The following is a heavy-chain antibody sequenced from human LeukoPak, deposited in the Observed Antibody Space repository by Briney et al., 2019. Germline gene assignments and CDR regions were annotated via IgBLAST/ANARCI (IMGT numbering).Heavy chain of an antibody. Sequence: GGSLRLSCAASGFTVSSNSMSWVRQAPGKGLEWVSLIYSGGSTYYADSVRGRFTISRDNSKNTLYLQMNSLRAEDTAVYYCARGGSYASFGFDYWGQGTLVTVSS. CDR3: ARGGSYASFGFDY. CDR1: GFTVSSNS. CDR2: IYSGGST. J-gene: IGHJ4*02. D-gene: IGHD1-26*01. V-gene: IGHV3-53*01.